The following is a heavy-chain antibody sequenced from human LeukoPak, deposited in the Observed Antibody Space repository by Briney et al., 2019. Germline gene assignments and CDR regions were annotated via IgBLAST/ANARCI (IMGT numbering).Heavy chain of an antibody. CDR1: GLIFSNYP. CDR3: AKDRGY. J-gene: IGHJ4*02. V-gene: IGHV3-23*01. CDR2: ISGTGGNT. Sequence: GGSLRLSCAASGLIFSNYPMNWVRQAPGKGLEWVSAISGTGGNTYYADSVKGRFTISRNNSKDTLYLQMNGLRAEDTAVYYCAKDRGYWGQGTLVTVSS.